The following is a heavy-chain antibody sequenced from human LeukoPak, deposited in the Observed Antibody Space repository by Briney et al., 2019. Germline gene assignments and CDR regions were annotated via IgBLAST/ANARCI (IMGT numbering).Heavy chain of an antibody. CDR1: GGTFSSLT. CDR3: ARDEQDSSSWYARWFDP. Sequence: ASVKVSCKAFGGTFSSLTISWVRQAPGQGLEWMGGIIPIFNTPHYAQTFQGRVTITADESTSTAYMELNSLRSEDTAVYYCARDEQDSSSWYARWFDPWGQGTLATVSS. CDR2: IIPIFNTP. V-gene: IGHV1-69*13. D-gene: IGHD6-13*01. J-gene: IGHJ5*02.